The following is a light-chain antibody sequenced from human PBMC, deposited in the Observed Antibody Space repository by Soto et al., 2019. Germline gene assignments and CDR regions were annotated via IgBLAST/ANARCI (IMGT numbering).Light chain of an antibody. CDR1: RSLLHSNGYNY. CDR2: LGS. CDR3: MQALQSPWT. Sequence: DIVMTQPPLSPPVTPGEPASISCRSSRSLLHSNGYNYVDWYLQKPGQPPQLLIYLGSNRASGVPDRFSGSVSGTDFTLKISRVEAEDVGVYYCMQALQSPWTFGQGTKVEI. J-gene: IGKJ1*01. V-gene: IGKV2-28*01.